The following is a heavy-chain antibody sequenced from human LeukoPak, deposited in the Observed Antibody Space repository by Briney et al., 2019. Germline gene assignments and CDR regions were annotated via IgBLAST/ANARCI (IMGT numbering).Heavy chain of an antibody. CDR3: AKDLKGYYGSGSYPH. Sequence: QTGGSLRLSCAASGFTFSSYAMSWVRQAPGKGLEWVSAISGSGGSTLYTDSVKGRFTISRDNSKNTLYLQMNSLRAEDTAVYYCAKDLKGYYGSGSYPHWGQGTLITVSS. J-gene: IGHJ4*02. V-gene: IGHV3-23*01. CDR1: GFTFSSYA. D-gene: IGHD3-10*01. CDR2: ISGSGGST.